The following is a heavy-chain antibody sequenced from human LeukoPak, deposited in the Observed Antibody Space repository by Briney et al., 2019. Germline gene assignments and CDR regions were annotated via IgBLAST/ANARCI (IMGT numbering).Heavy chain of an antibody. Sequence: PSETLSLTCAVYGGSFSGYYWSWIRQPPGKGLEWIGEINHSGSTNYNPSLKSRVTISVDTSKNQFSLKLSSVTAADTAVYYCAGPLAAAGNYWYFDLWGRGTLVTVSS. D-gene: IGHD6-13*01. CDR1: GGSFSGYY. V-gene: IGHV4-34*01. CDR2: INHSGST. J-gene: IGHJ2*01. CDR3: AGPLAAAGNYWYFDL.